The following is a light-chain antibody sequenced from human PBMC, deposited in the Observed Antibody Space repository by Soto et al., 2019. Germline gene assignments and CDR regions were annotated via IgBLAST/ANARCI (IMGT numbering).Light chain of an antibody. CDR3: QQSYNSLT. V-gene: IGKV1-39*01. J-gene: IGKJ3*01. CDR1: QTITSN. CDR2: TAS. Sequence: DIQMTQSPSSLSASVGDRVTISCRASQTITSNLNWYQQKPGKAPKLLIYTASNLHSGVPSRFTGGGSGTDFNLTISSLHPEDFATYYCQQSYNSLTFGPGTNVEI.